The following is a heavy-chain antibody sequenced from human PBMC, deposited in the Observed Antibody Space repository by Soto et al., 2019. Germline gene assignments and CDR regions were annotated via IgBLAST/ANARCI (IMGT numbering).Heavy chain of an antibody. CDR1: GGTFSSYA. Sequence: GASVKVSCKASGGTFSSYAISWVRQAPGQGLEWMGGIIPIFGTANYAQKFQGRVTITADESTSTAYMELSSLRSEDTAVYYCATFFPRGYYYDSSGYFGDAFDIWGQGTMVTVSS. CDR2: IIPIFGTA. D-gene: IGHD3-22*01. J-gene: IGHJ3*02. V-gene: IGHV1-69*13. CDR3: ATFFPRGYYYDSSGYFGDAFDI.